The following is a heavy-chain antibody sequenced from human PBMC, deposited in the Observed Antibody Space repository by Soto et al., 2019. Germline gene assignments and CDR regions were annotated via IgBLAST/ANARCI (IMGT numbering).Heavy chain of an antibody. V-gene: IGHV3-9*01. D-gene: IGHD1-26*01. CDR1: GFTFDDYA. Sequence: EVPLVESGGGLVQPGRSLRLSCAASGFTFDDYAMHWVRQAPGKGLEWVSGISCNSGSIGYADSVKGRFTISRDNAKNSLYLQMNSLRADDTALYYCAKDIVGATGRGYYYYGMDVCGRGTTVTVSS. CDR3: AKDIVGATGRGYYYYGMDV. J-gene: IGHJ6*02. CDR2: ISCNSGSI.